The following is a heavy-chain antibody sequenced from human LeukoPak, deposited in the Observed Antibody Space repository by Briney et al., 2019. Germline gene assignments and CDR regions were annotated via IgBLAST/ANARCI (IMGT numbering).Heavy chain of an antibody. CDR2: INHSGST. CDR1: GGSFSGYY. J-gene: IGHJ6*02. CDR3: ALGEGYYYGMDV. V-gene: IGHV4-34*01. Sequence: SETLSLTCAVYGGSFSGYYWSWIRQPPGKGLEWIGEINHSGSTNYNPSLKSRVTISVDTSKNQFSLKLSSVTAADTAVYYCALGEGYYYGMDVWGQGTTVTASS. D-gene: IGHD3-16*01.